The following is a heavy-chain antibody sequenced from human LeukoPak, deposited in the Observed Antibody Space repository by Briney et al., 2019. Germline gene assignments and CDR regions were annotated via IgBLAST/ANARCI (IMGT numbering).Heavy chain of an antibody. CDR2: MNPNSGNT. D-gene: IGHD2-15*01. CDR3: ARDSAVVVAARATGYMDV. CDR1: GYTFTSYD. V-gene: IGHV1-8*01. J-gene: IGHJ6*03. Sequence: ASVKVSCKASGYTFTSYDINWVRQATGQGLEWMGWMNPNSGNTGYAQKFQGRVTMTRNTSISTAYMELSSLRSEDTAVYYCARDSAVVVAARATGYMDVWGKGTTVTISS.